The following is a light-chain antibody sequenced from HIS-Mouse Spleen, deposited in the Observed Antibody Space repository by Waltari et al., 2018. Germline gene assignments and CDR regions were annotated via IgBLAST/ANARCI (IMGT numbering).Light chain of an antibody. V-gene: IGLV2-18*02. CDR2: EVS. CDR3: SSYTSSSTV. J-gene: IGLJ1*01. Sequence: QSALTPPPSVSGSPGQSVTISSPGTSSDFGSHHRFSWYQQPPGTAPKLMIYEVSNRPSGVPDRFSGSKSGNTASLTISGLQAEDEADYYCSSYTSSSTVFGTGTKVTVL. CDR1: SSDFGSHHR.